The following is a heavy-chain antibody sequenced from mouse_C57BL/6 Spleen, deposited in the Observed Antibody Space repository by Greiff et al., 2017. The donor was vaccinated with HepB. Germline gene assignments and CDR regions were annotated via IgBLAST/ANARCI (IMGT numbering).Heavy chain of an antibody. D-gene: IGHD2-1*01. CDR1: GYTFTDYE. J-gene: IGHJ1*03. V-gene: IGHV1-15*01. Sequence: QVQLKQSGAELVRPGASVTLSCKASGYTFTDYEMHWVKQTPVHGLEWIGAIDPETGGTAYNQKFKGKAILTADKSSSTAYMELRSLTSEDSAVYYCTRGYGNYGYFDVWGTGTTVTVSS. CDR3: TRGYGNYGYFDV. CDR2: IDPETGGT.